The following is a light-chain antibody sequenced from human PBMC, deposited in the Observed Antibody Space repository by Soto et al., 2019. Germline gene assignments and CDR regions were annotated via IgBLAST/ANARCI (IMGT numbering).Light chain of an antibody. V-gene: IGLV2-14*01. CDR1: SSDVGGYNS. J-gene: IGLJ1*01. Sequence: QSALTQPASVSGSPGQSITISCTGTSSDVGGYNSVSWYRQDPGKAPKLMIYDVTNRPSGVSNRFSGSKSGNTASLTISVLQAEDEADYYCSSFTSDITYVFGTGTKVTV. CDR3: SSFTSDITYV. CDR2: DVT.